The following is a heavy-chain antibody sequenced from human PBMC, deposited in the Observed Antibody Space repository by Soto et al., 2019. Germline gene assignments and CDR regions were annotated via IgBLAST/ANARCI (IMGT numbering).Heavy chain of an antibody. J-gene: IGHJ5*02. V-gene: IGHV3-23*01. D-gene: IGHD6-19*01. CDR1: GFTFSSYA. CDR2: ISGSGGST. Sequence: GGSLRLSCAASGFTFSSYAMSWVRQAPGKGLEWVSAISGSGGSTYYADSVEGRFTISRDNSKNTLYLQMNSLRAEDMAVYYCAKVFEAVAGISRFDPWGQGTLVTVSS. CDR3: AKVFEAVAGISRFDP.